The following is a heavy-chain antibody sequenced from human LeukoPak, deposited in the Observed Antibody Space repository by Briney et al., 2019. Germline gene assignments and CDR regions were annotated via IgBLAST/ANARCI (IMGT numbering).Heavy chain of an antibody. Sequence: PGGSLRLSCAASRFSFSKYGMHWVRQAPGKGLEWVAFIRYDGTNKYYVDSVKGRFTISRDNSKNTLYLQMNRLRAEDTAVYYCAKDLYGDYGRGIDYWGQGTLVTVSS. D-gene: IGHD4-17*01. CDR2: IRYDGTNK. CDR3: AKDLYGDYGRGIDY. V-gene: IGHV3-30*02. CDR1: RFSFSKYG. J-gene: IGHJ4*02.